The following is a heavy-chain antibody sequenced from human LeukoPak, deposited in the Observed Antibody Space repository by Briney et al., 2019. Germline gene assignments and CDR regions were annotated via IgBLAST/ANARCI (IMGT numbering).Heavy chain of an antibody. CDR3: ARDDISVIAVAFDY. Sequence: GRSLRLSCAASGFTFDDYGMSWVRQAPGKGLEWVSGINWNGGSTGYADSVKGRFTISRDHAKNSLYLQMNSLRAEDTAVYYCARDDISVIAVAFDYWGQGTLVAVSS. CDR1: GFTFDDYG. J-gene: IGHJ4*02. D-gene: IGHD6-19*01. V-gene: IGHV3-20*04. CDR2: INWNGGST.